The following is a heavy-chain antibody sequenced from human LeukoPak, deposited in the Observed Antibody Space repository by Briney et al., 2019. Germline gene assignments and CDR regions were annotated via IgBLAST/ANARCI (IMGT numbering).Heavy chain of an antibody. CDR1: GFTFSSYA. CDR3: AKDQGIAVAGFDY. D-gene: IGHD6-19*01. Sequence: GGSLRLSCAASGFTFSSYAMSWVRQAPGKGLERVSAISGSGGSTYYADSVKGRFTISRDNSKNTLYLQMNSLRAEDTAVYYCAKDQGIAVAGFDYWGQGTLVTVSS. J-gene: IGHJ4*02. CDR2: ISGSGGST. V-gene: IGHV3-23*01.